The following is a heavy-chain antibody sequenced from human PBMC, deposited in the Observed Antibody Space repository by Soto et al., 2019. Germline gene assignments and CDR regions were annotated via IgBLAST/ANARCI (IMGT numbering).Heavy chain of an antibody. J-gene: IGHJ4*02. CDR3: ARDPPPPDY. CDR1: GYTFASYA. CDR2: ISAYNGNT. V-gene: IGHV1-18*01. Sequence: QVQLVQSGAEVKKPGASVKVSCKASGYTFASYAISWMRQAPGQGLEWMGWISAYNGNTNYAQKPQGQGTMTPGNTHSPAYMGLRSLRTDDTAVYYCARDPPPPDYWGQGTLVTVSS.